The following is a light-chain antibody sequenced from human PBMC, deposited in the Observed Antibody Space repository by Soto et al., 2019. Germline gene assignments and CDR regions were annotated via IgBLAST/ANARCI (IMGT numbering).Light chain of an antibody. CDR1: DSVSSN. J-gene: IGKJ1*01. V-gene: IGKV3-20*01. CDR2: GAS. Sequence: ATLSVSPGERATLSFGASDSVSSNLAWYQQTPGQAPRLLIYGASSRATGIPDRFSGSGSGTDFTLTINKLEPEDVAVYYCQPYGGSSLWRFGEGTIVDI. CDR3: QPYGGSSLWR.